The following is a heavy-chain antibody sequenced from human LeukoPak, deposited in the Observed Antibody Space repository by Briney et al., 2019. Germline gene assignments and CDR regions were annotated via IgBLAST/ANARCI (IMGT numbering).Heavy chain of an antibody. D-gene: IGHD2-15*01. CDR2: VPSDGSSK. J-gene: IGHJ4*02. CDR1: GFTFSSYA. V-gene: IGHV3-30*04. Sequence: GGSLRLSCAASGFTFSSYAMHWVRQAPGKGPEWLAVVPSDGSSKYYAESVKGRFTISRDNSKNTVYLQISSLRGEDTAVYYCARDGASRGAPDEYWGQGTLVTVSS. CDR3: ARDGASRGAPDEY.